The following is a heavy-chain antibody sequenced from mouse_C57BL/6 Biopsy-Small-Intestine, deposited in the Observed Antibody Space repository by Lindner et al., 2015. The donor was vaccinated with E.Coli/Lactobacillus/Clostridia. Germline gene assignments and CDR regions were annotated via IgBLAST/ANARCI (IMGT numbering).Heavy chain of an antibody. Sequence: VQLQESGPGLVKPSQSLSLTCTVTGYSITSGYDWLWIRHFPGNILEWMGYISYSGRTNYNPSLKSRASISHDTSKNHFFLKLNSVTTEDTATYYCARGGYSYNSYGYTMDYWGQGTSVTVSS. J-gene: IGHJ4*01. CDR2: ISYSGRT. CDR1: GYSITSGYD. CDR3: ARGGYSYNSYGYTMDY. V-gene: IGHV3-1*01. D-gene: IGHD2-12*01.